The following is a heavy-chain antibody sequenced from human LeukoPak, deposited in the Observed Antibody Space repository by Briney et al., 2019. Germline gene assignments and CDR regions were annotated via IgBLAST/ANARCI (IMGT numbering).Heavy chain of an antibody. V-gene: IGHV4-39*01. J-gene: IGHJ4*02. Sequence: SETLSLTCTVSGGSISSSSYYWGWIRQPPGKGLEWIGSIYYSGSTYYNPSLKSRVTISVDTSKNQFSLKLSSVTAADTAVYYCAKRDGYNWRTFDYWGQGALVTVSS. CDR2: IYYSGST. CDR3: AKRDGYNWRTFDY. CDR1: GGSISSSSYY. D-gene: IGHD5-24*01.